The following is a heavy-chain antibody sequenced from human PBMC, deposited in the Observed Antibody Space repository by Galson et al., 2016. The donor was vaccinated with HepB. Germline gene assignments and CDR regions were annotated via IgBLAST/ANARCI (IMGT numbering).Heavy chain of an antibody. J-gene: IGHJ4*02. Sequence: ETLSLTCTVAGGSISSGTYYWGWIRQPPGKGLEWIGTIYSGGRTYYNPSLLSRLTIYVDTTKNQFSLRLSSVPAADTAVYYCARYGRTAAVEFDYWGQGTLVTVSS. CDR3: ARYGRTAAVEFDY. CDR1: GGSISSGTYY. D-gene: IGHD6-13*01. CDR2: IYSGGRT. V-gene: IGHV4-39*01.